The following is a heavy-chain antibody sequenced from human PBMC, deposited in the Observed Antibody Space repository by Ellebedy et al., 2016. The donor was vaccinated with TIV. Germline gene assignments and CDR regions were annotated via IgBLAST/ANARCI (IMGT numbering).Heavy chain of an antibody. D-gene: IGHD3-22*01. CDR3: AKQGYYYDSRGTNWFDP. J-gene: IGHJ5*02. Sequence: PGGSLRLSCAASGFTFSSYAMSWVRQAPGKGLEWVSAISGSGDSPHYADSVKGRFTISRDNSKNSLYLQITNVRTEDTAIYYCAKQGYYYDSRGTNWFDPWGQGALVTVSS. V-gene: IGHV3-23*01. CDR1: GFTFSSYA. CDR2: ISGSGDSP.